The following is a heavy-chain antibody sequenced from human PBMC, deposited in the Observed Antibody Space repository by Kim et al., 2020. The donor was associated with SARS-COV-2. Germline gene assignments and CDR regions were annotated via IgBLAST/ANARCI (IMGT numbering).Heavy chain of an antibody. Sequence: GGSLRLSCAASGFTFSSYEMNWVRQAPGKGLEWVSYISSSGSTIYYADSVKGRFTISRDNAKNSLYLQMNSLRAEDTAVYYCARGVAVAGTPLPEGYWGQGTLVTVSS. D-gene: IGHD6-19*01. CDR2: ISSSGSTI. V-gene: IGHV3-48*03. J-gene: IGHJ4*02. CDR3: ARGVAVAGTPLPEGY. CDR1: GFTFSSYE.